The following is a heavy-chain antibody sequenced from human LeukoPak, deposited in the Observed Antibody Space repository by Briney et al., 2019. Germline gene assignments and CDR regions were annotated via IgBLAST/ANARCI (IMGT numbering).Heavy chain of an antibody. J-gene: IGHJ6*01. Sequence: ASVKVPCKASGYTFTGYYMHWVRQAPGQGLEWMGWINPNSGGTNYAQKFQGRVTMTRDTSISTAYMELSRLRSDDTAVYYCARDLIGYCSGGSCSGPPSAGMAVSGQATTVTVSS. CDR1: GYTFTGYY. CDR3: ARDLIGYCSGGSCSGPPSAGMAV. D-gene: IGHD2-15*01. V-gene: IGHV1-2*02. CDR2: INPNSGGT.